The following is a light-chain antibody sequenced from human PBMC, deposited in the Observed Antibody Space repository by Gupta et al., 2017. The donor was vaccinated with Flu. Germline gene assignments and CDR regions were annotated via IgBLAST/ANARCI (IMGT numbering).Light chain of an antibody. CDR1: QSVSSNI. Sequence: GTLSLSPGERATLFCRASQSVSSNILARYQQEPGQAPRLLMSGASYSATPIPDRFSGSGSGTDFTLTISSLEPGDFGVYFCQQVCSIPFSFGHGTKVDVK. V-gene: IGKV3-20*01. J-gene: IGKJ3*01. CDR3: QQVCSIPFS. CDR2: GAS.